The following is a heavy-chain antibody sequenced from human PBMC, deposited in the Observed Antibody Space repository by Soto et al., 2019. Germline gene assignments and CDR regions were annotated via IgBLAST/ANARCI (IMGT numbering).Heavy chain of an antibody. CDR1: GFTFSSYA. CDR2: ISGSGGST. V-gene: IGHV3-23*01. Sequence: GGSLRLSCAASGFTFSSYAMSWVRQAPGKGLEWVSAISGSGGSTYYADSVKGRFTISRDNSKNTLYLQMNSLRAEDTAVYYCAKVSQDIVVVVAATNNLNFDYWGQGTLVTVSS. CDR3: AKVSQDIVVVVAATNNLNFDY. D-gene: IGHD2-15*01. J-gene: IGHJ4*02.